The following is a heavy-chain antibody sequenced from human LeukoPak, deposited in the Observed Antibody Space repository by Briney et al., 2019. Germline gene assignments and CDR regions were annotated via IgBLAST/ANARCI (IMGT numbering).Heavy chain of an antibody. CDR3: ARGGSGSIHAFDI. J-gene: IGHJ3*02. V-gene: IGHV3-23*01. Sequence: GGSLRLSCAASGFTFSSYAMSWVRQAPGKGLEWVSGVSSSGGSTYYADSVKGRFTISRDNSKNTLYLQMNSLRAEDTAVYYCARGGSGSIHAFDIWGQGTMVTVSS. CDR2: VSSSGGST. D-gene: IGHD3-10*01. CDR1: GFTFSSYA.